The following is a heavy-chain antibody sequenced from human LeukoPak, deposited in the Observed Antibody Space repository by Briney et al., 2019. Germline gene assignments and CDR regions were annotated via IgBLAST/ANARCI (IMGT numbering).Heavy chain of an antibody. V-gene: IGHV4-59*08. CDR3: ARQGPYSGNYYGGIDY. Sequence: KPSETLSLTCTVSGGSISSYYWSWIRQPPGKGLEWIGYIYYSGSTNYNPSLKSRVTISVDTSKNQFSLKLSSVTAADTAVYYCARQGPYSGNYYGGIDYWGQGTLVTVSS. J-gene: IGHJ4*02. D-gene: IGHD1-26*01. CDR2: IYYSGST. CDR1: GGSISSYY.